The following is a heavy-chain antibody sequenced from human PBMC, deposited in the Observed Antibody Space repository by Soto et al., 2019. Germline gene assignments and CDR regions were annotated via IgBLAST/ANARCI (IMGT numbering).Heavy chain of an antibody. CDR3: GKVADSGYYTVEP. D-gene: IGHD3-22*01. V-gene: IGHV3-30-3*02. Sequence: GGSLRLSCAASGLTFSSYAMDWVRPAPGKGLEWMAGISNDGSIKYYADSVRGPFTISRATAKTTLYLQMDSPRVEDTAVYYCGKVADSGYYTVEPWGQGTLVTVSS. J-gene: IGHJ5*02. CDR2: ISNDGSIK. CDR1: GLTFSSYA.